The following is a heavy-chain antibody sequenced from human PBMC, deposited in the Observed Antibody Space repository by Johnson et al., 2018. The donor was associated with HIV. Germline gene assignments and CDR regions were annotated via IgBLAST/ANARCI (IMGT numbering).Heavy chain of an antibody. CDR1: GFTVSSNY. Sequence: QVQLVESGGGLIQPGGSLRLSRAASGFTVSSNYMSWVRQAPGKGLEWVAFIRYDGSNKYYADSVKGRFTISRDNSKNTLYLQMNSLRAEDTAVYYCANIAVVYAFDIWGQGTMVTVSS. CDR3: ANIAVVYAFDI. CDR2: IRYDGSNK. J-gene: IGHJ3*02. V-gene: IGHV3-30*02. D-gene: IGHD6-19*01.